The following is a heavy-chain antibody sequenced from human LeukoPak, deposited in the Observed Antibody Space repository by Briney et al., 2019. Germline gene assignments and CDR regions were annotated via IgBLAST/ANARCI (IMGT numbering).Heavy chain of an antibody. CDR3: ARVGGIAAGIDY. J-gene: IGHJ4*02. V-gene: IGHV4-59*01. CDR2: IYYRGST. D-gene: IGHD6-13*01. CDR1: GGPISSYY. Sequence: SESLSLTCTVSGGPISSYYWSWIRQPPGKGLEWIGYIYYRGSTNYNPSLKSRVTISVDTSKNQFSLKLSSVTAADTAVYYCARVGGIAAGIDYWGQGTLVTVSS.